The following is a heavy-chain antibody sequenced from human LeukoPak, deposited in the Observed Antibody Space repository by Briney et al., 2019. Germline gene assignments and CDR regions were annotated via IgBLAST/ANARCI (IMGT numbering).Heavy chain of an antibody. CDR1: EFTFSSYW. J-gene: IGHJ4*02. CDR3: ARKGDTHDY. V-gene: IGHV3-7*01. CDR2: IKQDGSEK. Sequence: GSLRLSCAASEFTFSSYWMSWVRQAPGKGLEWVANIKQDGSEKYYVDSVKGRFTISRDNAKNSLSLQMNSLRAEDTAVYYCARKGDTHDYWGQGTLVTVSS. D-gene: IGHD5-18*01.